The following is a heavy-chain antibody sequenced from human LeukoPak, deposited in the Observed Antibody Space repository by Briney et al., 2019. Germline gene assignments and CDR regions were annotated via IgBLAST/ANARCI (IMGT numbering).Heavy chain of an antibody. Sequence: GGSLRLSCVASGFTFSNYAMSWVRQAPGKGLEWVSDISGSGGSTNYADSVKGRFTISRDSSKNTLYLQMSSLRAEDTAVYFCARGGRDYSNYWFDPWGQGILVTVSS. D-gene: IGHD4-11*01. J-gene: IGHJ5*02. CDR1: GFTFSNYA. CDR2: ISGSGGST. CDR3: ARGGRDYSNYWFDP. V-gene: IGHV3-23*01.